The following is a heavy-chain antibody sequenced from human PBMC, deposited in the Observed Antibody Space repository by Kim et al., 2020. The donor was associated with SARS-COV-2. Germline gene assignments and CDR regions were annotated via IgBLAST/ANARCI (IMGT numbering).Heavy chain of an antibody. CDR2: IKQDGSEK. CDR1: GFTFSSYW. J-gene: IGHJ6*02. V-gene: IGHV3-7*01. Sequence: GGSLRLSCAASGFTFSSYWMSWVRQAPGKGLEWVANIKQDGSEKYYVDSVKGRFTISRDNAKNSLYLQMNSLRAEDTAVYYCATDDYPQAYYGMDVWGQGTTVTVSS. D-gene: IGHD4-17*01. CDR3: ATDDYPQAYYGMDV.